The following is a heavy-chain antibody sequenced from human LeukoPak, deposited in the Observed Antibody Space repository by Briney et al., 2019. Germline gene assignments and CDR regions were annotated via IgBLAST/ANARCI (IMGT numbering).Heavy chain of an antibody. CDR2: IIPILGIA. V-gene: IGHV1-69*04. CDR3: VSNYGVDY. D-gene: IGHD4-11*01. CDR1: GGTFSSYA. Sequence: SVKVSCKASGGTFSSYAISWVRQAPGQGLEWMGRIIPILGIANYAQKFQGRVTITTDESTSTAYMELSSLRSEDTAVYYCVSNYGVDYWGQGTLVTVSS. J-gene: IGHJ4*02.